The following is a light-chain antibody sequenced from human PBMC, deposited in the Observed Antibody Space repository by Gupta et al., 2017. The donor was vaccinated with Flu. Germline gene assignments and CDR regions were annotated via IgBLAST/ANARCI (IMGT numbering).Light chain of an antibody. V-gene: IGKV3-11*01. CDR3: QQRSSWPQIT. CDR2: GAS. Sequence: EIVLTQSPATLSLSPGERATLSCRASQSVRSYLGWYQQKPGQAPRLLIYGASNRATGIPARFSGSGFGTDFTLTISRREPEDFAVYYCQQRSSWPQITFGQGTQMEIK. J-gene: IGKJ5*01. CDR1: QSVRSY.